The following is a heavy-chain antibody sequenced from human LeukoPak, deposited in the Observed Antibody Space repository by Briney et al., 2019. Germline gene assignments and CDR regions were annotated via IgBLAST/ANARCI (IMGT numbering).Heavy chain of an antibody. CDR3: AKAPVTSCRGAFCYPFDY. J-gene: IGHJ4*02. D-gene: IGHD2-15*01. Sequence: PGGSLRLSCAASGFTFSFYAMSWVRQAPGKGLEWVSYISSSGSTIYYADSVKGRFTISRDNAKNSLYLQMNSLRAEDAAVYYCAKAPVTSCRGAFCYPFDYWGQGTLVTVSS. V-gene: IGHV3-11*01. CDR2: ISSSGSTI. CDR1: GFTFSFYA.